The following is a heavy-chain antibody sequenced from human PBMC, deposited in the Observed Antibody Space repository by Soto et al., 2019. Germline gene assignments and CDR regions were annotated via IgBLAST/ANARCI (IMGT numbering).Heavy chain of an antibody. D-gene: IGHD1-1*01. CDR1: GYTLTELS. J-gene: IGHJ6*02. CDR2: FDPEDGET. V-gene: IGHV1-24*01. Sequence: RASVKVSCKVSGYTLTELSMHWVRQAPGKGLEWMGGFDPEDGETIYAQKFQGRVTMTEDTSTDTAYMELSSLRSEDTAVYYCAGSPGTPQGDYYYGMDVWGQGTTVTVSS. CDR3: AGSPGTPQGDYYYGMDV.